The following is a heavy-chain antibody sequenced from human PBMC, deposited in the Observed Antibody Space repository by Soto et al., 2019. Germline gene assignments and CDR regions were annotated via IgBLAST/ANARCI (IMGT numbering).Heavy chain of an antibody. Sequence: SETLSLTCTVSGGSISSYYLSWIRQPPGKGLEWIGYIYYSGSTNYNPSLKSRVTISVDTSKNQFSLKLSSVTAADTTVYYCARGAYYDYWSGYHDYWRQGTLVTVSP. D-gene: IGHD3-3*01. CDR3: ARGAYYDYWSGYHDY. CDR2: IYYSGST. J-gene: IGHJ4*02. V-gene: IGHV4-59*01. CDR1: GGSISSYY.